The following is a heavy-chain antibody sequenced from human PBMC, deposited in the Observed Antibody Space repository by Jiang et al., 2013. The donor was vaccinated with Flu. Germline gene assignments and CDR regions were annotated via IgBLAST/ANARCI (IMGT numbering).Heavy chain of an antibody. CDR1: GGTFSSYT. CDR3: ARDKDSSGHYYRDSDF. D-gene: IGHD3-22*01. J-gene: IGHJ4*02. V-gene: IGHV1-69*04. Sequence: SGAEVKKPGSSVKVSCKASGGTFSSYTFSWVRQAPGQGLEWMGRVLPILGIANYAQKFQDRVTITADKSTGTAYMELSSLRSEDTAVYYCARDKDSSGHYYRDSDFWGQGTLVTVSS. CDR2: VLPILGIA.